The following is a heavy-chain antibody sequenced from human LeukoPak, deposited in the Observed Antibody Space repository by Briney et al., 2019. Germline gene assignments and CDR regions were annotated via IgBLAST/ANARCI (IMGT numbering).Heavy chain of an antibody. CDR3: ARHLWRSGWLDP. CDR2: IYYSGST. D-gene: IGHD2-21*01. V-gene: IGHV4-59*08. Sequence: PSETLSLTCTVSGGSISSYYWSWIRQPPGKGLEWIGYIYYSGSTNYNPSLKSRVTISVDTSKNQFSLKLSSVTAADTAVYYCARHLWRSGWLDPWGQGTLVTVSS. J-gene: IGHJ5*02. CDR1: GGSISSYY.